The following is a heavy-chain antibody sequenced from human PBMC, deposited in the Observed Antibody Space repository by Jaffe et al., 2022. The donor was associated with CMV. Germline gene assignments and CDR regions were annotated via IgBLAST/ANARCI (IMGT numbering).Heavy chain of an antibody. V-gene: IGHV3-49*04. CDR1: GFTFGDYA. CDR2: IRSKAYGGTT. Sequence: EVQLVESGGGLVQPGRSLRLSCTASGFTFGDYAMSWVRQAPGKGLEWVGFIRSKAYGGTTEYAASVKGRFTISRDDSKSIAYLQMNSLKTEDTAVYYCTRDGSYYFDYWGQGTLVTVSS. J-gene: IGHJ4*02. D-gene: IGHD2-2*03. CDR3: TRDGSYYFDY.